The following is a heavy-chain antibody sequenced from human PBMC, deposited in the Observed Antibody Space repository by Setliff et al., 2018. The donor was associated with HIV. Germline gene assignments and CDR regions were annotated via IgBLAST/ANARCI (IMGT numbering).Heavy chain of an antibody. CDR3: ARGRGWYGY. CDR1: GYSISSGFL. Sequence: SETLSLTCAVSGYSISSGFLWGWIRQPPGKGLVWLGTIYHSGSTYYNPSLRSRVTMSVDTSKNQFSLKLSSVSAADTAVYYCARGRGWYGYWGQGTVVTVSS. J-gene: IGHJ4*02. V-gene: IGHV4-38-2*01. CDR2: IYHSGST. D-gene: IGHD6-19*01.